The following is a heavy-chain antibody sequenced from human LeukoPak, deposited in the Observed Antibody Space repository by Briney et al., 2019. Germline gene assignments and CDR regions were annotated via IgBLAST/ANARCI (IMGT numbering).Heavy chain of an antibody. D-gene: IGHD3-9*01. Sequence: ASVKVSCKASGYTFTSYYMHWVRQAPGQGLEWMGWISAYNGNTNYAQKLQGRVTMTTDTSTSTAYMELRSLRSDDTAVYYCARDLGYLGYYYMDVWGKGTTVTVSS. CDR2: ISAYNGNT. CDR3: ARDLGYLGYYYMDV. V-gene: IGHV1-18*04. CDR1: GYTFTSYY. J-gene: IGHJ6*03.